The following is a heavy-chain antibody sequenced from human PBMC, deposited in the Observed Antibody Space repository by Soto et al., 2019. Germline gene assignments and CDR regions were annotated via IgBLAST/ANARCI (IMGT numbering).Heavy chain of an antibody. CDR3: AKRPVDYGNFDY. D-gene: IGHD4-17*01. CDR2: ISGSGGST. J-gene: IGHJ4*02. V-gene: IGHV3-23*01. CDR1: GFTFSSYA. Sequence: EVQLLESGGGLVQPGGSLRLSCAGSGFTFSSYAMSWVRQAPGKGLGWVSGISGSGGSTYYADSVKGRFTISRDNSKNTLYLQMNSLSAEDTAVYYCAKRPVDYGNFDYWGQGPLVTVSS.